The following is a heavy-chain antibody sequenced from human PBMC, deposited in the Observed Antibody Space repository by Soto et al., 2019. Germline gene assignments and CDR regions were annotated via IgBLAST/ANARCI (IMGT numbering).Heavy chain of an antibody. CDR2: ISYDGSNK. CDR1: GFTFSSYA. J-gene: IGHJ2*01. CDR3: ARVSGSYSISWYFDL. V-gene: IGHV3-30-3*01. Sequence: QVQLVESGGGVVQPGRSLRLSCAASGFTFSSYAMHWVRQAPGKGLEWVAVISYDGSNKYYADSVKGRFTISRDNSKNSLHLQMNSLRAEDTAVYYCARVSGSYSISWYFDLWGRGTLVTLSS. D-gene: IGHD1-26*01.